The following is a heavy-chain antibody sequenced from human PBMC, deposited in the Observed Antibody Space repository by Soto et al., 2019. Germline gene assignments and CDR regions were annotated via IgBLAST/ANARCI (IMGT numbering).Heavy chain of an antibody. Sequence: QVPLVQSGAEVKKPGASVKVSCKASGYTFTDYGISWVRQAPGQGLEWMGWISTYNGDTNYAQNLQGRLTMTTDRSTSTAYRELTSLRSDATALYYCAREYCTSTSCYGSDFWGQGTLVTVSS. CDR2: ISTYNGDT. D-gene: IGHD2-2*01. CDR3: AREYCTSTSCYGSDF. CDR1: GYTFTDYG. V-gene: IGHV1-18*01. J-gene: IGHJ4*02.